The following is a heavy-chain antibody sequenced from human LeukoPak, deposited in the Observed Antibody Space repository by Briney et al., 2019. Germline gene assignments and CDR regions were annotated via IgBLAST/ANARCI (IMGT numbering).Heavy chain of an antibody. CDR2: ISWNSGSI. D-gene: IGHD6-13*01. CDR3: AKDWGIAAAGHFDY. CDR1: GFTFDDYA. J-gene: IGHJ4*02. V-gene: IGHV3-9*01. Sequence: PGGSLRLSCAASGFTFDDYAMHWVRQAPGEGLEWVSGISWNSGSIGYADSVKGRFTISRDNAKNSLYLQMNSLRAEDTALYYCAKDWGIAAAGHFDYWGQGTLVTVSS.